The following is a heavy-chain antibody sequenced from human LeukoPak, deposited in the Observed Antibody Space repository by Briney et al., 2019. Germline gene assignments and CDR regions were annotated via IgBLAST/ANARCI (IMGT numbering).Heavy chain of an antibody. Sequence: MPGGSLRLSCAASGFTFSDYYMSWIRQAPGKGLEWVSYISSSGSTIYYADSVKGRFTISRDNAKNSLYLQMNSLRAEDTAVYYCARLACSSTSCHGYYYYMDVWGKGTTVTVSS. CDR1: GFTFSDYY. J-gene: IGHJ6*03. CDR3: ARLACSSTSCHGYYYYMDV. CDR2: ISSSGSTI. D-gene: IGHD2-2*01. V-gene: IGHV3-11*04.